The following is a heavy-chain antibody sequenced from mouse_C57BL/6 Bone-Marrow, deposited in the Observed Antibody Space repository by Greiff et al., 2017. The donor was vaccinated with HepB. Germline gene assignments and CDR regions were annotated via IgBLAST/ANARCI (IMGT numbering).Heavy chain of an antibody. V-gene: IGHV1-62-2*01. J-gene: IGHJ1*03. CDR2: FYPGSGSI. D-gene: IGHD1-1*01. Sequence: QVQLKESGAELVKPGASVKLSCKASGYTFTEYTIHWVKQRSGQGLEWIGWFYPGSGSIKYNEKFKDKATLTADKSSSTVYMELSRLTSEDSAVYCCARHGRLYYYGSSPWYFDVWGTGTTVTVSS. CDR3: ARHGRLYYYGSSPWYFDV. CDR1: GYTFTEYT.